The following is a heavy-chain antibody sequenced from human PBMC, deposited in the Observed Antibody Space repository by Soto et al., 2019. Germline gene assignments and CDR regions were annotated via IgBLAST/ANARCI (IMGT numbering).Heavy chain of an antibody. V-gene: IGHV4-39*01. CDR2: IYYSGST. CDR3: ARQSICLGRGVIIPGDWFVP. D-gene: IGHD3-10*01. Sequence: SETLSLTCTVSGGSISSSSYYWGWIRQPPGKGLEWIGSIYYSGSTYYNPSLKSRVTISVDTSKNQFSLKLSSVTAADTAVYYCARQSICLGRGVIIPGDWFVPWGQGTLVTVSS. CDR1: GGSISSSSYY. J-gene: IGHJ5*02.